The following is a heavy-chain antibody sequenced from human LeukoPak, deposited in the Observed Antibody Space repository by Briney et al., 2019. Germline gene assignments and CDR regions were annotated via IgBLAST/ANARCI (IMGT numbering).Heavy chain of an antibody. CDR2: IQTSGST. Sequence: SQTLSLTCTVSGGSISSGGYYWNWIRQPAGKGLEWIGRIQTSGSTNYNPSLKSRVTISVDTSKNQFSLKLSSVTAADTAVYYCARERITMVRGQSENWFDPWGQGTLVTVSS. CDR1: GGSISSGGYY. V-gene: IGHV4-61*02. J-gene: IGHJ5*02. CDR3: ARERITMVRGQSENWFDP. D-gene: IGHD3-10*01.